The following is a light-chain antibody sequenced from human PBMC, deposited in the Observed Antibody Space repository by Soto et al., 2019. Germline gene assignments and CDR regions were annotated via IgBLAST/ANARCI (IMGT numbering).Light chain of an antibody. V-gene: IGKV3-15*01. Sequence: EIVMTQSPATLSVSPGERATLSCRASQSVSSNLAWYQQKPGQAPRLLIYGASTRATGIPARLSGSGSGTDFTLTISSLKSEDFAVYYCQQYNNWPRTFGQGTKVEIK. J-gene: IGKJ1*01. CDR2: GAS. CDR3: QQYNNWPRT. CDR1: QSVSSN.